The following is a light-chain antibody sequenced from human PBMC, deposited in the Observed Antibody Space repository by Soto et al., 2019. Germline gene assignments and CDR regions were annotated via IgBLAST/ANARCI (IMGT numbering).Light chain of an antibody. J-gene: IGKJ4*01. Sequence: EIVMTQSPATLSVSPGERATLSCRASQSVNSNLAWYRQKPCQAPRLLISDASTRATGVPARFTGSGSGTEFTPTSSILHSEDSGIYYCQQYTFWLPLTFDGGTKVEIK. CDR2: DAS. CDR1: QSVNSN. V-gene: IGKV3-15*01. CDR3: QQYTFWLPLT.